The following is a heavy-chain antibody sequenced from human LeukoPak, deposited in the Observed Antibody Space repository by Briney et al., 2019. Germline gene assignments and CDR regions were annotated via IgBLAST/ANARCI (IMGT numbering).Heavy chain of an antibody. D-gene: IGHD2-2*01. J-gene: IGHJ4*02. V-gene: IGHV4-34*01. CDR2: INHSGST. Sequence: SETLSLTCALYGGSFSGYYWSWIRQPPGKGPEWIGEINHSGSTNYNPSLKSRVTISVDTSKNQFSLKLSSVTAADTAVYYCARAEGGDIVVVPAASLDYWGQGTLVTVSS. CDR3: ARAEGGDIVVVPAASLDY. CDR1: GGSFSGYY.